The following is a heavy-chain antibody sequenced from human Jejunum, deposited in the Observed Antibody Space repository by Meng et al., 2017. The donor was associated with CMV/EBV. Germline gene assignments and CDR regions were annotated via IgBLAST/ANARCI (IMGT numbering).Heavy chain of an antibody. CDR2: ITDTGRAT. D-gene: IGHD6-19*01. CDR1: GFTFSNSA. Sequence: SCVAYGFTFSNSAMTWVRQAPGKGLEWVSAITDTGRATYYADSVKGRFTLSRDNSRNTLYLQMHSLRVEDTAIYYCAKGSGWYDPWGQGTLVTVSS. CDR3: AKGSGWYDP. V-gene: IGHV3-23*01. J-gene: IGHJ5*02.